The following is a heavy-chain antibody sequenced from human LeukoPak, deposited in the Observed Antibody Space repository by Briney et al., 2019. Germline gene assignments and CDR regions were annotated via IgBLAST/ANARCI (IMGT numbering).Heavy chain of an antibody. CDR1: GLTFSSYG. CDR2: IRGGGDSK. CDR3: ARGLEAEDTRPHY. V-gene: IGHV3-23*01. D-gene: IGHD1-1*01. J-gene: IGHJ4*02. Sequence: PGGSLRLSCAASGLTFSSYGLSWVGQTPGKGLEWVSAIRGGGDSKHYADSVRGRFTISRDNSRNTMYLQMTGLRAEDTAVYYCARGLEAEDTRPHYWGQGTLVSVAT.